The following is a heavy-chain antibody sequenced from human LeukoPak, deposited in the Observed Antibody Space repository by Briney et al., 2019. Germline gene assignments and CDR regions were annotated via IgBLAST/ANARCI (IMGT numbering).Heavy chain of an antibody. CDR3: ARARDYYDSSGYYFVYFQH. CDR1: GYSFTSYW. Sequence: KHGASLKISCKGSGYSFTSYWIGWVRQMPGKGLEWMGIIYPGDSDTRYSPSFQGQVTISADKSISTAYLQWSSLKASDTAMYYCARARDYYDSSGYYFVYFQHWGQAPWSPSPQ. CDR2: IYPGDSDT. J-gene: IGHJ1*01. V-gene: IGHV5-51*01. D-gene: IGHD3-22*01.